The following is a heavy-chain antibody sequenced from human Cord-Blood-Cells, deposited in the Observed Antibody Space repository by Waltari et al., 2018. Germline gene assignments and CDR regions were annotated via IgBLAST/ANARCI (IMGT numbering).Heavy chain of an antibody. CDR3: ARDRYDFWSDAFDI. CDR1: GGTFTSYA. V-gene: IGHV1-69*01. D-gene: IGHD3-3*01. J-gene: IGHJ3*02. CDR2: IIPIFGTA. Sequence: QVQLVQSGDEVQKPGSSVKVSCKASGGTFTSYAISWVRPAPGQGLEWMGGIIPIFGTANYAQKFQGRVTITADESTSTAYMELSSLRSEDTAVYYCARDRYDFWSDAFDIWGQGTMVTVSS.